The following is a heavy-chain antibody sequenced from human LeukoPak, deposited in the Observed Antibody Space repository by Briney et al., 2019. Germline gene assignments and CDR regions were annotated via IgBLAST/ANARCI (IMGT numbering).Heavy chain of an antibody. CDR2: ISGSGGST. V-gene: IGHV3-23*01. Sequence: GGSLRLSCAASGFTFSTSWMTWVRQAPGKGLEWVSAISGSGGSTYYADSVKGRFTISRDNSKNTLYLQMNSLRAEDTAAYYCAKAYCSSTSCYTGVVDYWGQGTLVTVSS. D-gene: IGHD2-2*02. J-gene: IGHJ4*02. CDR1: GFTFSTSW. CDR3: AKAYCSSTSCYTGVVDY.